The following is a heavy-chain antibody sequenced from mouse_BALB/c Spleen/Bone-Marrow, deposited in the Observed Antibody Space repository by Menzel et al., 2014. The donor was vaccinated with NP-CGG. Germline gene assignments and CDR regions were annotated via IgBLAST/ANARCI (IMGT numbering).Heavy chain of an antibody. Sequence: VQLQQPGPELVKPGASVKMSCKATGYTFTDYYMDWVKQSQGESFEWIGRVNTNNGGTSYNLKFKGKATLTVDKSSSTAYMELSSVTSEDSAVYSCARSNYGFSFDYWGPGTTLTVSS. CDR3: ARSNYGFSFDY. V-gene: IGHV1-19*01. D-gene: IGHD1-1*01. CDR1: GYTFTDYY. J-gene: IGHJ2*01. CDR2: VNTNNGGT.